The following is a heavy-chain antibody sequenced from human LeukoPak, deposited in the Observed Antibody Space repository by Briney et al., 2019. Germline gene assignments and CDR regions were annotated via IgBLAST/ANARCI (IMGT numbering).Heavy chain of an antibody. V-gene: IGHV4-39*01. D-gene: IGHD5-12*01. CDR3: ARHEGQWLLKFDY. CDR2: IYYSGST. Sequence: PSETLSLTCTVSGGSISSSSYYWGWIRQPPGKGLEWIGSIYYSGSTYYNPSLKSRVTISVDTSKNQFSLNLNSVTAADTAVYYCARHEGQWLLKFDYWGQGTLVTVSS. J-gene: IGHJ4*02. CDR1: GGSISSSSYY.